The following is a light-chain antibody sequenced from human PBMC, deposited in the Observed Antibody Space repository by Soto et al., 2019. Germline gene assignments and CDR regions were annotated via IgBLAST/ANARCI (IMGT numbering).Light chain of an antibody. J-gene: IGLJ3*02. V-gene: IGLV1-44*01. CDR1: SSNIGSNT. Sequence: QSVLTQPPSASGTPGQRVAISCSGGSSNIGSNTVNWYQQLPGTAPKLLIYRKNQRPSGVPDRFSGSKSGTSASLAISGLQSEDEADYSCAAWDDSLNGPVFGGGTKLTVL. CDR3: AAWDDSLNGPV. CDR2: RKN.